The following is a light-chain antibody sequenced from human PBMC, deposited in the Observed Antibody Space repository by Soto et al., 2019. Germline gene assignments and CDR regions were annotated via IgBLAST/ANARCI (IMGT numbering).Light chain of an antibody. V-gene: IGLV2-11*01. CDR2: DVS. CDR3: CSYAVSYVV. CDR1: SSDVGGYSY. J-gene: IGLJ2*01. Sequence: QSALTQPRSVSGSPGQSVTIYCTGTSSDVGGYSYVSWYQQHPGKAPELGIYDVSKRPSGVPDRVSGSKPGNTPALTISGLQAVSGADYYCCSYAVSYVVFGGGSKRAVL.